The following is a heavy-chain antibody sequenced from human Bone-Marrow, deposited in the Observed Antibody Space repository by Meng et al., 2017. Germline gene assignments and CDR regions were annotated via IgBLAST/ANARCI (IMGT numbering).Heavy chain of an antibody. CDR3: ARLRNAFDI. V-gene: IGHV4-59*01. CDR1: GGSISSYY. Sequence: SETLSLTCTVSGGSISSYYWSWIQQPPGKGLEWIGYIYYSGSTNYNPSLKSRVTISVDTSKNQFSLKLSSVTAADTAVYYCARLRNAFDIWGQGTMVTVSS. CDR2: IYYSGST. D-gene: IGHD5-12*01. J-gene: IGHJ3*02.